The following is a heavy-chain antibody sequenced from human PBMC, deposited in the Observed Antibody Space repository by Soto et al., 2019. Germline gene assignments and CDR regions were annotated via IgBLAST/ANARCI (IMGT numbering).Heavy chain of an antibody. J-gene: IGHJ5*02. CDR3: ARRSYSDSSGWFDP. D-gene: IGHD3-22*01. V-gene: IGHV4-39*01. CDR2: IYYSGST. Sequence: QLQLRESGPGLVKPSETLSLTCTVSGGSISSRSYYWGWIRQPPGKGLEWIGNIYYSGSTYYNPSPKSRVTIPVDTSKTQSSLKLSSVTASDTAMYYCARRSYSDSSGWFDPWGQGTLVTVSS. CDR1: GGSISSRSYY.